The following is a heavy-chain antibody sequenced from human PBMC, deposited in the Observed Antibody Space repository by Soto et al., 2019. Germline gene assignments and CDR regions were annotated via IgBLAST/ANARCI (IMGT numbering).Heavy chain of an antibody. J-gene: IGHJ6*03. V-gene: IGHV3-23*01. CDR2: ITNSGDRT. CDR1: GCTFGIYS. CDR3: AKETSGDWGYMDV. D-gene: IGHD2-21*02. Sequence: LXLSCAASGCTFGIYSMTWGRQAPGKGLEWVASITNSGDRTEYAFFVEGRFTISRDNSNNMLYLQMNTLRAGDTAFYYCAKETSGDWGYMDVWGRGTTVTVSS.